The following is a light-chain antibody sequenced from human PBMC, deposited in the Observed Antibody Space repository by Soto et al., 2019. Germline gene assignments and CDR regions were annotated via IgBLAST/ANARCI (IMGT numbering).Light chain of an antibody. V-gene: IGKV1-9*01. CDR3: QQYKSFPWT. CDR1: QGISSY. J-gene: IGKJ1*01. CDR2: AAS. Sequence: IQMTQSPSSLSASVGDRVTITYRASQGISSYLAWYQQKPGKAPKLLIYAASTLPSGVPSRFSGSGSGTDFTLTITSLQPDDFATYHCQQYKSFPWTFGQGTKVDIK.